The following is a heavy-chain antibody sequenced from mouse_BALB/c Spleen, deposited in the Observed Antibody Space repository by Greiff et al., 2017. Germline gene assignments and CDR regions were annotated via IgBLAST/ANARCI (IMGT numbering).Heavy chain of an antibody. CDR2: IFPGTGTT. D-gene: IGHD1-1*02. V-gene: IGHV1S132*01. J-gene: IGHJ2*01. CDR1: GYTFTSYW. CDR3: ARSGGQADY. Sequence: QVQLQQSGAELVKPGASVKLSCKTSGYTFTSYWIQWVKQRPGQGLGWIGEIFPGTGTTYYNEKFKGKATLTIDTSSSTAYMQLSSLTSEDSAVYFCARSGGQADYWGQGTTLTVSS.